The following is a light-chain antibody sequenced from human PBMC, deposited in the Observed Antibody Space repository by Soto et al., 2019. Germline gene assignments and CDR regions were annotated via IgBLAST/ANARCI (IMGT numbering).Light chain of an antibody. CDR1: SSDVGGYNY. J-gene: IGLJ1*01. CDR3: SSYTSSSTYA. CDR2: DVS. V-gene: IGLV2-14*01. Sequence: QSALTQPASVSGSPGQSITISCTGTSSDVGGYNYVSWYQQHPGKAPKLMIYDVSNRPSGVSNRFSGSKSGNTASLTISGLQAEDEADYYCSSYTSSSTYAFGTGTKVT.